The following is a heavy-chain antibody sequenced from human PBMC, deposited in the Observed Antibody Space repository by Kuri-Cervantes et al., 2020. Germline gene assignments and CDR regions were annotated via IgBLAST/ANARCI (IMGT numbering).Heavy chain of an antibody. J-gene: IGHJ4*02. D-gene: IGHD3-10*01. CDR2: LSGSGGTT. V-gene: IGHV3-23*01. Sequence: GESLKISCAVSGFTFDDHGMHWVRQAPGKGLEWVSGLSGSGGTTYYADSMKGRFIISRDNSKNTLYLQMNSLRAEDTAVYYCARFGSNWGQGTLVTVSS. CDR1: GFTFDDHG. CDR3: ARFGSN.